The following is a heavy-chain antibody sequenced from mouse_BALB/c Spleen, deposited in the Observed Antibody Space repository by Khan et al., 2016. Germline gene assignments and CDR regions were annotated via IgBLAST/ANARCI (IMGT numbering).Heavy chain of an antibody. Sequence: LVKTGASVKISCKASGYSFTGYYIHWVKQSHGKGLEWIGYISCYNGATNYNQKFRGKATCTVDTSSSTAYMQFNSLTSEDSAVYYCARGDYDGYYAMDYWGGGASVSVSA. V-gene: IGHV1S34*01. CDR3: ARGDYDGYYAMDY. D-gene: IGHD2-4*01. CDR2: ISCYNGAT. CDR1: GYSFTGYY. J-gene: IGHJ4*01.